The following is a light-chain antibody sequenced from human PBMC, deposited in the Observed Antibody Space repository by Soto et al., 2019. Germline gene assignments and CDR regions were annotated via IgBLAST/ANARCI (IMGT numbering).Light chain of an antibody. CDR1: SGTIASNY. CDR2: EGN. CDR3: QSSDTSSVV. J-gene: IGLJ2*01. V-gene: IGLV6-57*04. Sequence: NFMLTQPHSVSESPGKTVTISYTRSSGTIASNYVQWYQQRPGSAPTTMIFEGNQRPSGVPDRFSGSIDSSSNSASLTISGLKTEDEADYYCQSSDTSSVVFGGGTKVTVL.